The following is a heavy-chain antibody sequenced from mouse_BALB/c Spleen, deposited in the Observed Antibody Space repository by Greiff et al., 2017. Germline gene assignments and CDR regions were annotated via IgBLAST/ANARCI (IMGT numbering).Heavy chain of an antibody. CDR3: ARDYGSSYYWYFDV. CDR1: GYSFTSYW. J-gene: IGHJ1*01. D-gene: IGHD1-1*01. Sequence: VKLMESGPQLVRPGASVKISCKASGYSFTSYWMHWVKQRPGQGLEWIGMIDPSDSETRLNQKFKDKATLTVDKSSSTAYMQLSSPTSEDSAVYYCARDYGSSYYWYFDVWGAGTTVTVAS. CDR2: IDPSDSET. V-gene: IGHV1S126*01.